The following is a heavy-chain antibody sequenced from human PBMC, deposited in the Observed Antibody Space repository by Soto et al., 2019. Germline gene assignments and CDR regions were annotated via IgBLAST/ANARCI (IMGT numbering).Heavy chain of an antibody. CDR2: IYHSGST. CDR3: ARDDGSSWDNDAFDI. J-gene: IGHJ3*02. CDR1: GGSISSSNW. D-gene: IGHD6-13*01. Sequence: SETLSLTCAVYGGSISSSNWWSWVRQPPGKGLEWIGEIYHSGSTNYNPSLKSRVAISVDKSKNQFSLKLSSVTAADTAVYYCARDDGSSWDNDAFDIWGQGTMVTVSS. V-gene: IGHV4-4*02.